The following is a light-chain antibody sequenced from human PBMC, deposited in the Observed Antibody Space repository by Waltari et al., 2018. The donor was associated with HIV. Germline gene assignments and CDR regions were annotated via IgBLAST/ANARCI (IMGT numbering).Light chain of an antibody. Sequence: EIVLTQSPGTLSLSPGERAILPCRASQSVSSYLAWYQQRPGQAPRLLIYAVSTRATGIPDRFRGSGSRTDFTLTITRLQPEDFAVYYCQQYSTSLYTFGQGTKLE. CDR1: QSVSSY. V-gene: IGKV3-20*01. CDR3: QQYSTSLYT. CDR2: AVS. J-gene: IGKJ2*01.